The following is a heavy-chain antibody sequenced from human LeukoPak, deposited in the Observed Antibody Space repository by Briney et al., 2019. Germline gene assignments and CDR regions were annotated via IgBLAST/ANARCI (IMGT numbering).Heavy chain of an antibody. V-gene: IGHV4-59*01. CDR1: GGSISSYY. Sequence: SETLSLTCTVSGGSISSYYWSWIRQPPGKGLEWIGYIYYSGSTNYNPSLKSRVTISVDTSKNQFSLKLSSVTAADTAVYYCARAVTRNWFDPWGQGTLVTVSS. CDR2: IYYSGST. J-gene: IGHJ5*02. CDR3: ARAVTRNWFDP. D-gene: IGHD4-17*01.